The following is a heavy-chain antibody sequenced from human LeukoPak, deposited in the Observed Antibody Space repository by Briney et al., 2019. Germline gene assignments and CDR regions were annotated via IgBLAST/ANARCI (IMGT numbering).Heavy chain of an antibody. CDR2: IYTSGST. V-gene: IGHV4-4*07. CDR1: GGSISSYY. D-gene: IGHD3-3*01. CDR3: ARDRAPYDFWSGYLNYYYYMDV. J-gene: IGHJ6*03. Sequence: SDTLSLTCTVSGGSISSYYWSWIRQPAGKGLEWIGRIYTSGSTNYNPSLKSRVTMSVDTSKNQFSLKLSSVTAADTAVYYCARDRAPYDFWSGYLNYYYYMDVWGEGTTVTVSS.